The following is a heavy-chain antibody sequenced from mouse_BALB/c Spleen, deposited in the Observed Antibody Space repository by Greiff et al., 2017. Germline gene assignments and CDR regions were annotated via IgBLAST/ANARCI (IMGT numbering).Heavy chain of an antibody. CDR2: ISSGSSTI. J-gene: IGHJ2*01. Sequence: EVKVEESGGGLVQPGGSRKLSCAASGFTFSSFGMHWVRQAPEKGLEWVAYISSGSSTIYYADTVKGRFTISRDNPKNTLFLQMTSLRSEDTAMYYCATQITGDFDYWGQGTTLTVSS. V-gene: IGHV5-17*02. CDR3: ATQITGDFDY. CDR1: GFTFSSFG. D-gene: IGHD2-4*01.